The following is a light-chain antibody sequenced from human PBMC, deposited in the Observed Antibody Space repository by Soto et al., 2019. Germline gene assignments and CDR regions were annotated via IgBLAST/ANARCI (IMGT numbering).Light chain of an antibody. J-gene: IGLJ2*01. CDR2: RNN. CDR3: QSYDSSLSGYVV. CDR1: SSNIRAGYD. Sequence: QSVLTQPPSVSGAPGQRVTISCTGSSSNIRAGYDVNWYQQLPGIAPKLLIYRNNNRPSGVPDRFSGSKSGNSASLAITGLQAEDEADYYCQSYDSSLSGYVVFGGRTKLTVL. V-gene: IGLV1-40*01.